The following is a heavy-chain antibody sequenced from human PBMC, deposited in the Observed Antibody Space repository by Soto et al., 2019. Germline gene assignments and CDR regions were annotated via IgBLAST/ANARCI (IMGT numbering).Heavy chain of an antibody. D-gene: IGHD6-19*01. V-gene: IGHV4-59*01. Sequence: PSETLSLTCTVSGGSISSYYWSWIRQPPGKGLEWIGYIYYSGSTNYNPSLKSRVTISVDTSKNQFSLKLSSVTAADTAVYYCARGIAVAGTFDYWGQGTLVTVSS. CDR1: GGSISSYY. CDR3: ARGIAVAGTFDY. J-gene: IGHJ4*02. CDR2: IYYSGST.